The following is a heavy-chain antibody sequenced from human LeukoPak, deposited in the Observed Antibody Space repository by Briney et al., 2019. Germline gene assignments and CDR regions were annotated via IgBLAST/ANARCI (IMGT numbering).Heavy chain of an antibody. D-gene: IGHD5-18*01. J-gene: IGHJ4*02. CDR2: ISSSSSTI. CDR3: ARVGYGPPFDY. Sequence: GGSLRLSCAASGFTFSSYSINWVRQAPGKGLEWVSYISSSSSTIYYADSVKGRFTISRDNAKNSLYLQMNSLRAEDTAVYYCARVGYGPPFDYWGQGTLVTVSS. CDR1: GFTFSSYS. V-gene: IGHV3-48*01.